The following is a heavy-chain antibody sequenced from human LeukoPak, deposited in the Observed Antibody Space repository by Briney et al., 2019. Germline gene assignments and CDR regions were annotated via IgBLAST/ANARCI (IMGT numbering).Heavy chain of an antibody. D-gene: IGHD3-9*01. V-gene: IGHV1-69*01. J-gene: IGHJ4*02. Sequence: SVKVSFKASGGTFSSYAISWVRQAPGQGLEWMGGIIPIFGTANYAQKFQGRVTITADESTSTAYMELSSLRSEDTAVYYCARGPPDILTGYSSFDYWGQGTLVTVSS. CDR1: GGTFSSYA. CDR3: ARGPPDILTGYSSFDY. CDR2: IIPIFGTA.